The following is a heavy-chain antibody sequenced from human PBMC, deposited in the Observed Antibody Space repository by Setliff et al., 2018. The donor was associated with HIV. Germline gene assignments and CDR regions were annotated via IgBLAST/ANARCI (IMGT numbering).Heavy chain of an antibody. CDR3: VRDRGISSFET. Sequence: SQTLSLTCAISGDSVSSNSAAWNWIRQSPSRGLEWLGRTYYRSTWRFGYAGSVRGRISIAPDTSKNQFSMQLKSVTPEDAAVYFCVRDRGISSFETWGQGTKVTVSS. D-gene: IGHD3-10*01. CDR1: GDSVSSNSAA. V-gene: IGHV6-1*01. J-gene: IGHJ3*02. CDR2: TYYRSTWRF.